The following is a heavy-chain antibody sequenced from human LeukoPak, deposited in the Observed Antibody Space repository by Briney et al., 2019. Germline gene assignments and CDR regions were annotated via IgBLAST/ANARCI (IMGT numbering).Heavy chain of an antibody. CDR3: ARDSMVRGVIITYWFDP. CDR1: GFTFSSYA. V-gene: IGHV3-30*04. CDR2: ISYDGSNK. D-gene: IGHD3-10*01. Sequence: GGTLRLSCAASGFTFSSYAMHWVRQAPGKGLEWVAVISYDGSNKYYADSVKGRFTISRDNSKNTLYLQMNSLRAEDTAVYYCARDSMVRGVIITYWFDPWGQGTLVTVSS. J-gene: IGHJ5*02.